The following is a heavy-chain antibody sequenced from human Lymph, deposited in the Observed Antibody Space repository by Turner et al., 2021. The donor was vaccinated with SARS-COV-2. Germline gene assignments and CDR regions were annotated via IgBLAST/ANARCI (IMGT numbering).Heavy chain of an antibody. Sequence: QVQLVESGGGVVQPGRFLRLSCAASGFTFSSYGMHWVRQAPGKGLEWVSVISNDGSNKYYADSVKGRFTISRDNSKNTLYLQMNSLRAEDTAVYYCAKARDGYNFFTIDYWGQGTLVTVSS. V-gene: IGHV3-30*18. J-gene: IGHJ4*02. CDR1: GFTFSSYG. CDR3: AKARDGYNFFTIDY. D-gene: IGHD5-12*01. CDR2: ISNDGSNK.